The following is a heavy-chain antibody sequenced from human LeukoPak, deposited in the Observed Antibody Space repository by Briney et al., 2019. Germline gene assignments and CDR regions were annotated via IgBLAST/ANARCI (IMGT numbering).Heavy chain of an antibody. CDR2: ISAYNGNT. J-gene: IGHJ4*02. D-gene: IGHD3-22*01. V-gene: IGHV1-18*01. Sequence: APVKVSCKASGYTFTSYGISWVRQAPGQGLEWMGWISAYNGNTNYAQKLQGRVTMTTDTSTSTAYMELRNLRFDDTAVYYCAREEWGYYDSSGTGLDYWGQGTLVTVSS. CDR1: GYTFTSYG. CDR3: AREEWGYYDSSGTGLDY.